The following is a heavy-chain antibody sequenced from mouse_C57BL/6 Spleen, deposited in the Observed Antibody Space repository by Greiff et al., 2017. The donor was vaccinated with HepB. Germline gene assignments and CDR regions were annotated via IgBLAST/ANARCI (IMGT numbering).Heavy chain of an antibody. Sequence: VQLQQPGTELVKPGASVKLSCKASGYTFTSYWMHWVKQRPGQGLEWIGNINPSNGGTNYNEKFKSKATLTVDKSSSTAYMQLSRLTSEDSAVYYCARQAGRGALFAYWGQGTLVTVSA. CDR2: INPSNGGT. V-gene: IGHV1-53*01. CDR3: ARQAGRGALFAY. CDR1: GYTFTSYW. D-gene: IGHD3-2*02. J-gene: IGHJ3*01.